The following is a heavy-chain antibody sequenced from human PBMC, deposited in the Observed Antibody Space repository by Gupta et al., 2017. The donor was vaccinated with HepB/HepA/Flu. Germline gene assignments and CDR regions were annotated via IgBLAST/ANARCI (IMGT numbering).Heavy chain of an antibody. CDR2: IGSDRRA. CDR1: GFSIRGTA. J-gene: IGHJ6*03. CDR3: AKDLYFWSAMDV. Sequence: ELQLLESGGGLVQPGGSLRLSCAATGFSIRGTAMSWVRQAPGKGLEWVSGIGSDRRAHYADSVMGHFTISRDNSKNTVDLQINSLRAEDTAVYYCAKDLYFWSAMDVWGKGTTVTVSS. D-gene: IGHD3-3*01. V-gene: IGHV3-23*01.